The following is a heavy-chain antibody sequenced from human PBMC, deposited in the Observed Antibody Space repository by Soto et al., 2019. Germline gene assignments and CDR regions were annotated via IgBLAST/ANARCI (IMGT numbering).Heavy chain of an antibody. D-gene: IGHD5-18*01. Sequence: QVQLQESGPGLVKPSQTLSLTCTVSGGSISSGGYYWSWIRQHPGKGLEWIGYIYYSGSTYYNPSLKSRVTMSVDTSKNQFSLKLSSVTAADTAVYYCAREEGHSYGYPDNYYYGMDVWGQGTTVTVSS. J-gene: IGHJ6*02. CDR3: AREEGHSYGYPDNYYYGMDV. V-gene: IGHV4-31*03. CDR2: IYYSGST. CDR1: GGSISSGGYY.